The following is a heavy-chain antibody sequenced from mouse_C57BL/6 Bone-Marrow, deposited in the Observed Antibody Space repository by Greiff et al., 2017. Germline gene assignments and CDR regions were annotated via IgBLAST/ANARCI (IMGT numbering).Heavy chain of an antibody. Sequence: VQLQQSGAELVKPGASVKLSCTASGFNFKDYYMHWVKQRPEQGLEWIGRIDPEDGETKYAQKFQGKATITADTSSNTAYLQLSSLTSEDTAVYYCGGGSMEDWFAYWGQGTLVTVSA. CDR3: GGGSMEDWFAY. D-gene: IGHD1-1*02. CDR2: IDPEDGET. J-gene: IGHJ3*01. CDR1: GFNFKDYY. V-gene: IGHV14-2*01.